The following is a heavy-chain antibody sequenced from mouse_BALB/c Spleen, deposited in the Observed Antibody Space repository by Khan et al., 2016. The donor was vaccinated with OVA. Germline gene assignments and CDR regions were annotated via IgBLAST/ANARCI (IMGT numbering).Heavy chain of an antibody. CDR2: IWGDGST. Sequence: QMQLEESGPGLVAPSQSLSITCTVSGFSLTGYGVNWVRQPPGKGLEWLGMIWGDGSTDYNSALKSRLILSKDNSKSQVFLKMNSLQTDDTARYXCASAYYGNYREAMDYWGQGTSVTVSS. CDR3: ASAYYGNYREAMDY. D-gene: IGHD2-10*01. J-gene: IGHJ4*01. V-gene: IGHV2-6-7*01. CDR1: GFSLTGYG.